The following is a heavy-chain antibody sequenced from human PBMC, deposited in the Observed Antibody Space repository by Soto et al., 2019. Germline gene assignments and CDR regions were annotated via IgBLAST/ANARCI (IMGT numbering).Heavy chain of an antibody. CDR3: ASVKLASSGSNFDY. Sequence: LRLSCAASGFTFSRYEMNWVRQAPGKGLEWVSYISSSGSTIYYADSVKGRFTISRDNAKNSLYLHMNSLRAEDTAAYYFASVKLASSGSNFDYWGQGSLGSVSS. J-gene: IGHJ4*02. V-gene: IGHV3-48*03. CDR1: GFTFSRYE. CDR2: ISSSGSTI. D-gene: IGHD6-19*01.